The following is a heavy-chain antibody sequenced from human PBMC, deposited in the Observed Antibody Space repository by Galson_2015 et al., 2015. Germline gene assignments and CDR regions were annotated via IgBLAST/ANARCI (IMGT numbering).Heavy chain of an antibody. Sequence: SVKVSCKASGYTFTSYAMHWVRQAPGQRLEWMGWINAGNGNTKYSQKFQGRVTITRDTSASTAYMELSSLRSEDTAVYYCANSLPQHPLYCSSTSCYWNYYMDVWGKGTTVTVSS. J-gene: IGHJ6*03. D-gene: IGHD2-2*01. V-gene: IGHV1-3*01. CDR1: GYTFTSYA. CDR2: INAGNGNT. CDR3: ANSLPQHPLYCSSTSCYWNYYMDV.